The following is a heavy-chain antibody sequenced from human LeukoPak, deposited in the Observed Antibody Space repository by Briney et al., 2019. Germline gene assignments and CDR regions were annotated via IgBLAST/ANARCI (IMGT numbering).Heavy chain of an antibody. J-gene: IGHJ4*02. V-gene: IGHV3-33*06. Sequence: GGSLRLSCAVSGFTFSSYGMHWVRQAPGKGLEWVAVIWYDGSNKYYADSVKGRLTISRDNSKNTLYLQMNSLRAEDTAVYYCAKGDSYYDLLTCFDYWGQGILVTVSS. CDR2: IWYDGSNK. CDR3: AKGDSYYDLLTCFDY. D-gene: IGHD3-9*01. CDR1: GFTFSSYG.